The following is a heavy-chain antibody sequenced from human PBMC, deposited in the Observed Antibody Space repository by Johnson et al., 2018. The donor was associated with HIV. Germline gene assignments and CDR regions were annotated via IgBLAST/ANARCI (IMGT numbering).Heavy chain of an antibody. CDR2: IYSGGST. CDR1: GFSVSNNY. CDR3: ARDTSVSQGGTNSGGAFDI. D-gene: IGHD1/OR15-1a*01. V-gene: IGHV3-66*01. Sequence: VQLVESGGGLVQPGGSLRLSCGASGFSVSNNYMNWVRQAPGKGLEWVSVIYSGGSTYYADSVKDRFTISRDNSKNTLYLQMNSLRAEDTAVYYCARDTSVSQGGTNSGGAFDIWGQGTMVTVSS. J-gene: IGHJ3*02.